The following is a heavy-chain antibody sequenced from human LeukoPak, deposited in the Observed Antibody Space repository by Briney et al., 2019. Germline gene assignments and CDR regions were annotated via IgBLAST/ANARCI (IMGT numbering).Heavy chain of an antibody. CDR3: ARHVPALIWYFDL. J-gene: IGHJ2*01. V-gene: IGHV4-34*01. CDR2: INHSGST. Sequence: PSETLSLTCAVYGGSFSGYYWSWIRQPPGKGLEWIGEINHSGSTNYNPSLKSRVTISVDTSKNQFSLKLSSVTAADTAVYYCARHVPALIWYFDLWGRGTLVTVSS. CDR1: GGSFSGYY.